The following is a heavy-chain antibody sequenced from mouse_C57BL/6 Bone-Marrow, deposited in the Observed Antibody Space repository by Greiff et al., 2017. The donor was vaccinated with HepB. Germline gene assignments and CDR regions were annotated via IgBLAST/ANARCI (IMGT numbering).Heavy chain of an antibody. V-gene: IGHV5-9*01. CDR2: ISGGGGNT. J-gene: IGHJ3*01. D-gene: IGHD1-1*01. CDR1: GFTFSSYT. Sequence: EVQRVESGGGLVKPGGSLKLSCAASGFTFSSYTMSWVRQTPEKRLEWVATISGGGGNTYYPDSVKGRFTISRDNAKNTLYLQMSSLRSEDTALYYCARHSYYYGSSPWLAYWGQGTLVTVSA. CDR3: ARHSYYYGSSPWLAY.